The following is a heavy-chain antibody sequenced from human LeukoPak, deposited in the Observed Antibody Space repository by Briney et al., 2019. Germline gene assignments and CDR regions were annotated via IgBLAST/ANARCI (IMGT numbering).Heavy chain of an antibody. D-gene: IGHD3-10*01. J-gene: IGHJ5*02. CDR2: INHSGST. CDR3: ARRQGYYGSGSYYNRRINWFDP. V-gene: IGHV4-34*01. Sequence: SETLSLTCAVYGGSFSGYYWSWIRQPPGKGLEWIGEINHSGSTNYNPSLKSRVTISVDTSKNQFSLKLSSVTAADTAVYYCARRQGYYGSGSYYNRRINWFDPWGQGTLVTVSS. CDR1: GGSFSGYY.